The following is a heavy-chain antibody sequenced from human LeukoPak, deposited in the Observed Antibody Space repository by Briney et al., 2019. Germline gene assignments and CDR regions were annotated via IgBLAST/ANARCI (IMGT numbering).Heavy chain of an antibody. Sequence: SETLSLTCAVYGGSFSTYYWSWIRQPPGKGLEWIGDIYHTGSTTYSPSLKSRVTISVDTSKKQFSLSLTSVTAADTAVYYCARGGYGSGSYYNYNYYYYYYMDVWGKGTTVTISS. CDR2: IYHTGST. CDR1: GGSFSTYY. CDR3: ARGGYGSGSYYNYNYYYYYYMDV. V-gene: IGHV4-34*01. D-gene: IGHD3-10*01. J-gene: IGHJ6*03.